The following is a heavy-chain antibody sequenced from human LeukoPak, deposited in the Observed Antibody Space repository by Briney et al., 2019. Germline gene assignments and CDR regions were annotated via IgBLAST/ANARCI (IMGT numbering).Heavy chain of an antibody. Sequence: GGSLRLSCAASGLTFSDSYMSWIRQAPGMGLEWLSCISGSGTTIYYADSVKGRFTISRDNAKNTLYLQMNSLRAEDTAVYYCAKDFGFSGSYFDYWGQGTLVTVSS. V-gene: IGHV3-11*01. CDR3: AKDFGFSGSYFDY. D-gene: IGHD1-26*01. J-gene: IGHJ4*02. CDR1: GLTFSDSY. CDR2: ISGSGTTI.